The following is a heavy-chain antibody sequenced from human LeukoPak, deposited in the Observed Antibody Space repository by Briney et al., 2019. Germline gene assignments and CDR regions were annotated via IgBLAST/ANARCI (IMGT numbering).Heavy chain of an antibody. Sequence: ASVKVSCKASGYTFTSYGISWVRQATGQGLEWMGWISAYNGNTNYAQKLQGRVTMTRDMSTSTVNMELSSLRSEDTAVYYCARAQGSYYHYYMDVWGRGTTVTVSS. CDR3: ARAQGSYYHYYMDV. J-gene: IGHJ6*03. CDR1: GYTFTSYG. CDR2: ISAYNGNT. V-gene: IGHV1-18*01. D-gene: IGHD1-26*01.